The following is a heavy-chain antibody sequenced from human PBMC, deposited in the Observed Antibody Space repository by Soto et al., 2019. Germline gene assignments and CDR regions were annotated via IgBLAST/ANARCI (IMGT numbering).Heavy chain of an antibody. V-gene: IGHV3-30-3*01. CDR2: ISYDGSNK. CDR3: ARVPHIVATISDYYYGMDV. Sequence: GGSLRLSCAASGFTFSSYAMHWVRQAPGKGLEWVAVISYDGSNKYYAGSVKGRFTISRDNSKNTLYLQMNSLRAEDTAVYYCARVPHIVATISDYYYGMDVWGQGTTVTVSS. CDR1: GFTFSSYA. D-gene: IGHD5-12*01. J-gene: IGHJ6*02.